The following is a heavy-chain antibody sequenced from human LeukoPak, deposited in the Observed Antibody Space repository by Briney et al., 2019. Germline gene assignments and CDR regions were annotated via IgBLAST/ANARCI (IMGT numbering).Heavy chain of an antibody. CDR1: GFTFSSYA. V-gene: IGHV3-23*01. CDR2: ISGSGGST. D-gene: IGHD3-9*01. Sequence: GGSLRLSCAATGFTFSSYAMSWVRQAPGKGLEWVSAISGSGGSTYYADSVKGRFTISRDNSKNTLYLQMNSLRAEDTAVYYCAKGILTGYYKSTHFDYWGQGTLVTVSS. CDR3: AKGILTGYYKSTHFDY. J-gene: IGHJ4*02.